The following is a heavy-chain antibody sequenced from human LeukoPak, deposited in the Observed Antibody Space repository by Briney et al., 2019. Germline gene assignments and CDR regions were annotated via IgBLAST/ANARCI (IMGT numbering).Heavy chain of an antibody. Sequence: GGSLRLSCAASGFTFSSYGMHWVRQAPGKGLEWVAVIWYDGSNKYYADSVKGRFTISRDNSKNTLYLQMNSLRAEDTAVYYCARDRDSSGYYSILNYWGQGTLVTVSS. D-gene: IGHD3-22*01. CDR2: IWYDGSNK. CDR3: ARDRDSSGYYSILNY. CDR1: GFTFSSYG. V-gene: IGHV3-33*01. J-gene: IGHJ4*02.